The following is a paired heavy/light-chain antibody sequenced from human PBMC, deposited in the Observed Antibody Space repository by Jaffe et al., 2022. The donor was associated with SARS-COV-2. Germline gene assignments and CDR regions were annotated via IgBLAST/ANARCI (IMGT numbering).Light chain of an antibody. J-gene: IGKJ1*01. CDR1: QSLLHSNGHNF. Sequence: DIVMTQSPLSLTVTPGEPASISCRSSQSLLHSNGHNFLDWYLQKPGQSPQLLISLGSNRASGVPDRFSGSGSGTDFTLKISRVEAEDVGVYYCLQALQTPRTFGQGTKVEIK. CDR3: LQALQTPRT. CDR2: LGS. V-gene: IGKV2-28*01.
Heavy chain of an antibody. D-gene: IGHD2-2*02. CDR1: GIPFSDAW. J-gene: IGHJ4*02. V-gene: IGHV3-15*01. Sequence: QLVESGGGLVQPGGSLRLSCEVSGIPFSDAWMTWVRQAPGEGLEWVGRLKSRGAPEYAAPVKGRFTISRDNSRNTLYLQMNSLKTEDTAVFYCVHLLYVGGYQGGEPQLASWGRGTLVTVSS. CDR2: LKSRGAP. CDR3: VHLLYVGGYQGGEPQLAS.